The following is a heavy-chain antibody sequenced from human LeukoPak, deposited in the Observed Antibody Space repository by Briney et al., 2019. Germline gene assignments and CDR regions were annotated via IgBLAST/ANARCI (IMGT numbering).Heavy chain of an antibody. CDR3: ARGGPSTSYKYYYYYMDV. J-gene: IGHJ6*03. Sequence: ASVKVSCKASGFTFTAYYMHWVRQAPGQGLEWMGWINPNSGGTNYAQKFQGRVTMTRDTSISTAYMELSRLRSDDTAVYYCARGGPSTSYKYYYYYMDVWGKGTTVTVSS. D-gene: IGHD2-2*01. CDR2: INPNSGGT. CDR1: GFTFTAYY. V-gene: IGHV1-2*02.